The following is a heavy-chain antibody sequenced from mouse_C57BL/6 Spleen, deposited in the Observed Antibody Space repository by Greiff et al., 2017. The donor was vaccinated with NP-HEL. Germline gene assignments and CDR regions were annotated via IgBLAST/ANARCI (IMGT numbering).Heavy chain of an antibody. J-gene: IGHJ2*01. CDR2: ISDGGSYT. D-gene: IGHD4-1*01. Sequence: EVQLVESGGGLVKPGGSLKLSCAASGFTFSSYAMSWVRQTPEKRLEWVATISDGGSYTYYPDNVKGRFTISRDNAKNNLYLQMSHLKSEDTAMYYCARGELGYYFDYWGQGTTLTVSS. CDR3: ARGELGYYFDY. CDR1: GFTFSSYA. V-gene: IGHV5-4*01.